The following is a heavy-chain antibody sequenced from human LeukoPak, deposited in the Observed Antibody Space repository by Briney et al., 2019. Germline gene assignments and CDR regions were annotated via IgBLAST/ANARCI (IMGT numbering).Heavy chain of an antibody. Sequence: SETLSLTCTVSGGSISSSSYFWGWIRQPPGKGLEWIGSIYYSGSTYYNPSLKSRVTISVDTSKNQFSLKLSSVTAADTAVYYCARVVDTAMVEGPGTDYWGQGTLVTVSS. D-gene: IGHD5-18*01. CDR2: IYYSGST. CDR3: ARVVDTAMVEGPGTDY. CDR1: GGSISSSSYF. J-gene: IGHJ4*02. V-gene: IGHV4-39*01.